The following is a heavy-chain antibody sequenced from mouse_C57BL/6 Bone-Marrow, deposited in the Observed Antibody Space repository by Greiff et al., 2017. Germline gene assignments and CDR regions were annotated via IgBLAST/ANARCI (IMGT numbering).Heavy chain of an antibody. CDR2: INPYNGGT. CDR3: ARVLDSAGYVGY. V-gene: IGHV1-19*01. J-gene: IGHJ2*01. Sequence: EVHLVESGPVLVKPGASVKMSCKASGYTFTDYYMNWVKQSHGKSLEWIGVINPYNGGTSYNQKFKGKATLTVDKSSSTAYMELNSLTSEDSAVYYCARVLDSAGYVGYWGQGTTLTVSS. D-gene: IGHD3-2*02. CDR1: GYTFTDYY.